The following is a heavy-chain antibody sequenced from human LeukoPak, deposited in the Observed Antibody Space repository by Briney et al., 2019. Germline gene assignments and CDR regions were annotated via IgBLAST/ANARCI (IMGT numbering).Heavy chain of an antibody. CDR1: GGSISSGGYY. V-gene: IGHV4-31*03. CDR3: ARDRISYYDILTGYPGYFDY. D-gene: IGHD3-9*01. Sequence: SETLSLTCTVSGGSISSGGYYWSWIRQHPGKGLEWIGYIYYSGSTYYNPSLKSRVTIPVDTSKNQFSLKLSSVTAADTAVYYCARDRISYYDILTGYPGYFDYWAREPWSPSPQ. J-gene: IGHJ4*02. CDR2: IYYSGST.